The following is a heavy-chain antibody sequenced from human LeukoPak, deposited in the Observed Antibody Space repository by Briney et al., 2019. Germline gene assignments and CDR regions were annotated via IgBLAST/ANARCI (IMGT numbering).Heavy chain of an antibody. D-gene: IGHD4-23*01. CDR3: ASVTTVVEDYYYMDV. Sequence: GGSLRLSCAASGFTFSSYAMHWVRQAPGKGLEGVAVISYDGSNKYYADSVKGRFTISRDNSKNTLYLQMNSLRAEDTAVYYCASVTTVVEDYYYMDVWGKGTTVTISS. CDR1: GFTFSSYA. J-gene: IGHJ6*03. V-gene: IGHV3-30*04. CDR2: ISYDGSNK.